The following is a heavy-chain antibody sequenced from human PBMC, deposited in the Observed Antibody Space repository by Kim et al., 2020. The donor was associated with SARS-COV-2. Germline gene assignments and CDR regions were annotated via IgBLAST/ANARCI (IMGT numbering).Heavy chain of an antibody. CDR1: GFTFSSYA. CDR3: AKAVSGRAAAGLNWFDP. D-gene: IGHD6-13*01. V-gene: IGHV3-23*01. J-gene: IGHJ5*02. Sequence: GGSLRLSCAASGFTFSSYAMSWVRQAPGKGLEWVSAISGSGGSTYYADSVKGRFTISRDNSKNTLYLQMNSLRAEDTAVYYCAKAVSGRAAAGLNWFDPWGQGTLVTVSS. CDR2: ISGSGGST.